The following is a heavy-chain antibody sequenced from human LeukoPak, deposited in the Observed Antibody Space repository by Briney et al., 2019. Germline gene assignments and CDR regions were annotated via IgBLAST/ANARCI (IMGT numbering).Heavy chain of an antibody. V-gene: IGHV3-48*01. J-gene: IGHJ5*02. CDR1: GFTFSSYS. CDR3: ARGSGSYSFNLLGFDP. Sequence: GALRLSCAASGFTFSSYSMNWVRQAPGKGLEWVSYISSSSSTIYYADSVKGRFTISRDNAKNSLYLQMNSLRAEDTAVYYCARGSGSYSFNLLGFDPWGQGTLVTVSS. D-gene: IGHD1-26*01. CDR2: ISSSSSTI.